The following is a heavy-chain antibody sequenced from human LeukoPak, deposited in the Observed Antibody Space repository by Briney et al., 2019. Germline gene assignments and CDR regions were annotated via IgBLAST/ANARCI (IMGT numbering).Heavy chain of an antibody. D-gene: IGHD1-26*01. V-gene: IGHV4-39*02. Sequence: SETLSLTCTVSGGSISSSSYYWGWIRQPPGKGLEWIGSIYYSGSTYYNPSLKSRVTISVDTSKNQFSLKLSSVTAADTAVYYCARDSGNYRFDYWGQGTLVIVSS. CDR1: GGSISSSSYY. J-gene: IGHJ4*02. CDR3: ARDSGNYRFDY. CDR2: IYYSGST.